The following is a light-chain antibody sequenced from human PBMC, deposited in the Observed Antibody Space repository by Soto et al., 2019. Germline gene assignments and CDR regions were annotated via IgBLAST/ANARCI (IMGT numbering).Light chain of an antibody. CDR2: EVS. J-gene: IGLJ1*01. V-gene: IGLV2-14*01. CDR1: SSDVGGYNF. CDR3: SSYTSSGTSV. Sequence: QSVLTQPASVSGSPGQSITISCTGTSSDVGGYNFVSWYQQHPGKAPKLMIFEVSNRPSGVSNRFSGSKSGNTASLTISGLQAEDEADYYCSSYTSSGTSVFGTGTEVTVL.